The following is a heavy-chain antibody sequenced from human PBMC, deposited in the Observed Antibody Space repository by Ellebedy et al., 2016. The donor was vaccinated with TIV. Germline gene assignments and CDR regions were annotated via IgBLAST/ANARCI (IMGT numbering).Heavy chain of an antibody. CDR1: GFSFSSYW. V-gene: IGHV3-7*03. CDR3: ARDGAYGDYSPGYYGMDV. J-gene: IGHJ6*02. CDR2: INQDGSRI. Sequence: GESLKISCGASGFSFSSYWMSWVRQAPGKGLEWVANINQDGSRIYYVDSVKGRSTISRDNAKNSVFLRMNTLRVEDTAVYHCARDGAYGDYSPGYYGMDVWGQGTTVTVSS. D-gene: IGHD3-22*01.